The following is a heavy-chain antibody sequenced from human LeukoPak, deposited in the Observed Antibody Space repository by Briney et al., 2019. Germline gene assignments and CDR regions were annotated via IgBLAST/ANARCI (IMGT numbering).Heavy chain of an antibody. CDR2: ISYDGSNK. D-gene: IGHD2-21*01. Sequence: PGGSLRLSCAASGFTFSSYGMHWVRQAPGKGLEWVAVISYDGSNKYYADSVKGRFTISRDNSKNTLYLQMNSLRAEDTAVYYCARGGEAHDAFDIWGQGTMVTVSS. CDR1: GFTFSSYG. CDR3: ARGGEAHDAFDI. V-gene: IGHV3-30*03. J-gene: IGHJ3*02.